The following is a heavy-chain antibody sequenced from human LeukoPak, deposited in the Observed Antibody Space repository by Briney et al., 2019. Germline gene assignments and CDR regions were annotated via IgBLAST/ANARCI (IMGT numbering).Heavy chain of an antibody. CDR3: ARVHGGRYYYYMDV. D-gene: IGHD3-3*01. CDR2: INTSGST. Sequence: SETLSLTCTVSGGSISSGGYFWSWIRQPAGKGPEWVGRINTSGSTNYNPFLKSRVTISVDKSKNQFSLKLSSVTAADTAVYYCARVHGGRYYYYMDVWGKGTTVTVSS. CDR1: GGSISSGGYF. J-gene: IGHJ6*03. V-gene: IGHV4-61*02.